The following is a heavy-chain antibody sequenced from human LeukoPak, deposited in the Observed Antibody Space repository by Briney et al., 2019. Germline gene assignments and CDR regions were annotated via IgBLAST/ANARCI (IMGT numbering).Heavy chain of an antibody. CDR2: INPNSGGT. V-gene: IGHV1-2*02. D-gene: IGHD6-19*01. J-gene: IGHJ4*02. CDR1: PSPFTSAS. CDR3: ARAIAVVDY. Sequence: ASVKVSCNASPSPFTSASIRCARQAPGQGLEWMGWINPNSGGTNSAQKFQGRVTMTKDTSISTAYMEFSGLRLDGTAMYFCARAIAVVDYWGQGTLVTVSS.